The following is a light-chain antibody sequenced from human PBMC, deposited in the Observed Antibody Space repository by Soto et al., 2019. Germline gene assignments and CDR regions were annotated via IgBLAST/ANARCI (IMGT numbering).Light chain of an antibody. J-gene: IGKJ1*01. CDR1: QGISSY. CDR2: AAS. V-gene: IGKV1-8*01. Sequence: AIRMTKSPSSFSASTGDRVTITCRASQGISSYLAWYQQKPGKAPKLLIYAASTLQSGVPSRFSRSGSGTDFTLTISCLQSEDFATYYCQLYYSYPRTFGQGTKVEIK. CDR3: QLYYSYPRT.